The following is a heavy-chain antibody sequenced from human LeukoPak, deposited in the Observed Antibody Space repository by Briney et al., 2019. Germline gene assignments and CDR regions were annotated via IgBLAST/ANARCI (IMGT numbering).Heavy chain of an antibody. CDR1: GFTFSSYW. CDR3: ARGGYGDYVADYYYGMDV. D-gene: IGHD4-17*01. Sequence: GGSLRLSCAASGFTFSSYWMSWVRQAPGKGLERVANIKQDGSEKYYVDSVKGRFTISRDNAKNSLYLQMNSLRAEDTAVYYCARGGYGDYVADYYYGMDVWGQGTTVTVSS. J-gene: IGHJ6*02. V-gene: IGHV3-7*01. CDR2: IKQDGSEK.